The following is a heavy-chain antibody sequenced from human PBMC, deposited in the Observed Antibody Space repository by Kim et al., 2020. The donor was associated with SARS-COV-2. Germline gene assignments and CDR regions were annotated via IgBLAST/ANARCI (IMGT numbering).Heavy chain of an antibody. CDR3: ASAYGDSDAFDI. D-gene: IGHD4-17*01. Sequence: NPSLKSRVTISVDTTKNQFSLKLSSVTAADTAVYYCASAYGDSDAFDIWGQGTMVTVSS. V-gene: IGHV4-39*07. J-gene: IGHJ3*02.